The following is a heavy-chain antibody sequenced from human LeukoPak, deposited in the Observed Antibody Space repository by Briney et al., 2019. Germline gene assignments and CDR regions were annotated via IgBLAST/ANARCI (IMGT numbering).Heavy chain of an antibody. D-gene: IGHD3-22*01. J-gene: IGHJ4*02. Sequence: ASVKVSCKASGYTFTSYGISWVRQAPGQGLEWMGWISAYNGNTNYAQKLQGRVTMTTDTSTSTAYMEPRSLRSDDTAVYYCARDPGDYYYDSSGYYYPRFDYWGQGTLVTVSS. CDR3: ARDPGDYYYDSSGYYYPRFDY. CDR2: ISAYNGNT. CDR1: GYTFTSYG. V-gene: IGHV1-18*01.